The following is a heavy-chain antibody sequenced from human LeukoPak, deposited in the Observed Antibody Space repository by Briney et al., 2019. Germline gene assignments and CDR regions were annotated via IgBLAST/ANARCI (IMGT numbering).Heavy chain of an antibody. Sequence: ASVKVSCKASGGTFSSYAISWVRQAPGQGLEWMGGIIPIFGTANYAQKFQGRVTITADKSTSTAYMELSSLRSEDTAAYYCARISGDCSSTSCSDWGQGTLVTVSS. CDR3: ARISGDCSSTSCSD. J-gene: IGHJ4*02. CDR1: GGTFSSYA. V-gene: IGHV1-69*06. CDR2: IIPIFGTA. D-gene: IGHD2-2*01.